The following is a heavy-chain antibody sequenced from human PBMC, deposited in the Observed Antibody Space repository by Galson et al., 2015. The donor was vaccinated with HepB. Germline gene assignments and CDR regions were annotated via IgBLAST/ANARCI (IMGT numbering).Heavy chain of an antibody. CDR2: IIPILGIA. D-gene: IGHD3-22*01. CDR3: ARDRPYYDSSGYYQEEFDY. Sequence: SVKVSCKASGGTFSSYTISWVRQAPGQGLEWMGRIIPILGIANYAQKFQGRVTITADKSTSTAYMELSSLRSEDTAVYYCARDRPYYDSSGYYQEEFDYWGQETLVTVSS. V-gene: IGHV1-69*04. CDR1: GGTFSSYT. J-gene: IGHJ4*02.